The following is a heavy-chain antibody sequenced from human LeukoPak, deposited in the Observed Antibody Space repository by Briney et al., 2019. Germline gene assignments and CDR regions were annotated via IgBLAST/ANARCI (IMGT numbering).Heavy chain of an antibody. CDR2: ISGSGGST. J-gene: IGHJ4*02. Sequence: GGSLRLSCAASGLTFRNYAMSWVRQAPGKGLEWVSAISGSGGSTYYADSVKGRFTISRDNSKNTLYLQMNSLRAEDTAVYYCAKEGGYSYAPYWGQGTLVTVSS. CDR1: GLTFRNYA. D-gene: IGHD5-18*01. V-gene: IGHV3-23*01. CDR3: AKEGGYSYAPY.